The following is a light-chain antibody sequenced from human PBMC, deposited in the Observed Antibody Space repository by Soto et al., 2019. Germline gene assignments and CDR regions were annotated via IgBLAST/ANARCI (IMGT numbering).Light chain of an antibody. CDR1: QSIDKY. V-gene: IGKV1-39*01. Sequence: DIQMTQSPSSLYASVGERVTITCRASQSIDKYLNWYQHKPGKAPYLLIYAASHLRSGVPTRFSGSGTGTSFTLTISSLQYEDLATYYCQQSDSSPGTFGRGTKVELK. CDR3: QQSDSSPGT. J-gene: IGKJ1*01. CDR2: AAS.